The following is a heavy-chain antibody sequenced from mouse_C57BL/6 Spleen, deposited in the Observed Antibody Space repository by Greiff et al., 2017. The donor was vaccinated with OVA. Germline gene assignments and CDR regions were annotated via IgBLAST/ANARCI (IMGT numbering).Heavy chain of an antibody. CDR1: GCTFSSYA. CDR2: IRDGGSYT. V-gene: IGHV5-4*01. D-gene: IGHD4-1*02. CDR3: AIFQLGSGYFDV. J-gene: IGHJ1*03. Sequence: EVQGVESGGGLVKPGGARKLSCAASGCTFSSYAMTGVRQTPEKRREGGATIRDGGSYTYYPDNVKGRFTISSDNAKNNLYLQMSHLKSEDTAMYYCAIFQLGSGYFDVWGTGTPVTVSS.